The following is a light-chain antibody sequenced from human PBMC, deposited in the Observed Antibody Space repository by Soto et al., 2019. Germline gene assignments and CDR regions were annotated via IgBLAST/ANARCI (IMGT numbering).Light chain of an antibody. CDR3: QSYDSSLSGYV. J-gene: IGLJ1*01. CDR2: ENN. V-gene: IGLV1-40*01. Sequence: QSVLTQPPSVSEAPGQRVTISCTGSSSNIGAGYEAHWYQQVPRTAPKLLIYENNNRPSGVPDRFSDSKSCTSASLAITGLQAEDEAESYCQSYDSSLSGYVFGTGTKVTVL. CDR1: SSNIGAGYE.